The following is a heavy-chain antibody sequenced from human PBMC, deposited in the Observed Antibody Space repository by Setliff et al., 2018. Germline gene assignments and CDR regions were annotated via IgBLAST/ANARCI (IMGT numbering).Heavy chain of an antibody. D-gene: IGHD3-22*01. V-gene: IGHV1-69*05. CDR1: GGTFSSYG. J-gene: IGHJ6*03. CDR3: VREGVDSRSSTDYRYYMDV. CDR2: TIPIFGTT. Sequence: SVKVSCKASGGTFSSYGISWVRQAPGQGLEWMGGTIPIFGTTDYAQKFQGRVTIITDESTCTAFMQLSSLRSEDTAVYYCVREGVDSRSSTDYRYYMDVWGKGTTVTVSS.